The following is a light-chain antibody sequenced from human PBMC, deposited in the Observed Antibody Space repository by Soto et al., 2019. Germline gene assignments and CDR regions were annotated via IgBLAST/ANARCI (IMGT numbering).Light chain of an antibody. CDR3: KQYASSPLT. CDR2: DAS. J-gene: IGKJ1*01. V-gene: IGKV3-20*01. CDR1: QTVGSNY. Sequence: EIVLTQSPGTLSLSPGERATLSCRASQTVGSNYLAWYQQKPGQAPRLLIYDASSRATGIPDRFSGSGSGTDFTLTFSRLEPEDFAVYYCKQYASSPLTFGQGTKVEIK.